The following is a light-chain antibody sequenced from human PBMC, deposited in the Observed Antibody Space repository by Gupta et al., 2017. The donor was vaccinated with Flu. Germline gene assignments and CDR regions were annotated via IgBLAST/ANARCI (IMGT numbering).Light chain of an antibody. V-gene: IGKV2-30*01. J-gene: IGKJ1*01. CDR3: RQGSHWPRT. CDR1: EGLVNSDGNSY. CDR2: KMS. Sequence: VTLGQPASISCRSSEGLVNSDGNSYLHWFQEGPGQFPRRLIYKMSNRESGVPDRFSGSGSGTDFTLKISRVEAEDVGVYYCRQGSHWPRTFGQGTKVEIK.